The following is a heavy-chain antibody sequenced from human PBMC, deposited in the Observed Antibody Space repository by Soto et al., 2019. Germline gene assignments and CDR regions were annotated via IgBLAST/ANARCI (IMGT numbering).Heavy chain of an antibody. Sequence: GGSLRLSCAASGFTFSNAWMSWVRQAPGKGLEWVGRIKSKTDGGTTDYAAPVKGRFTISRDDSKNTLYLQMNSLKTEDTAVYYCTTEPGLGYCSGGSCYSDDNWFDPWGQGTLVTAPQ. J-gene: IGHJ5*02. CDR2: IKSKTDGGTT. D-gene: IGHD2-15*01. CDR3: TTEPGLGYCSGGSCYSDDNWFDP. CDR1: GFTFSNAW. V-gene: IGHV3-15*01.